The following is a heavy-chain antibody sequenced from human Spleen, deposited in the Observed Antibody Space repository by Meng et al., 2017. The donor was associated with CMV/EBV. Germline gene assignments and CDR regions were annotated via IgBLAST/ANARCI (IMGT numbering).Heavy chain of an antibody. CDR3: ARDGDNWNPPFDY. V-gene: IGHV3-7*01. CDR1: GFTFSSYW. CDR2: IKQDGSEK. J-gene: IGHJ4*02. D-gene: IGHD1-20*01. Sequence: LSLTCAASGFTFSSYWMSWVRQAPGKGLEWVANIKQDGSEKYYVDSVKGRFTISRDNAQNSLYLQMNSLRVEDTAVYYCARDGDNWNPPFDYWGQGTLVTVSS.